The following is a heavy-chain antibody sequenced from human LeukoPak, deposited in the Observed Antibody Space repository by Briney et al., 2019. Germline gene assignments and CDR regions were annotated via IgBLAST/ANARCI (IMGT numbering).Heavy chain of an antibody. CDR2: ISGSSSDR. Sequence: GGSLRLSCAASGFTFSAHYMAWLRQAPGKGPEWVSHISGSSSDRRYADSVKGRFTISRDNAKSSLYLQMNSLRAEDTAVYYCARDDDGDNPPDYWGQGTLVTVSS. J-gene: IGHJ4*02. CDR3: ARDDDGDNPPDY. V-gene: IGHV3-11*05. D-gene: IGHD4-17*01. CDR1: GFTFSAHY.